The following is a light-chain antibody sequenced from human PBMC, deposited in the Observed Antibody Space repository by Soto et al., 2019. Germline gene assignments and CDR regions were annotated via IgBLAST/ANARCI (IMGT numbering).Light chain of an antibody. CDR1: SSNIGSNT. CDR2: SNN. CDR3: ASWDDSRNAVV. J-gene: IGLJ2*01. V-gene: IGLV1-44*01. Sequence: QSVLTQPPSASGTPGQRVTISCSGSSSNIGSNTVNWYQQLPGTAPKLLIYSNNQRPSGVPDRFSGSKSGTSASLAISGLQSEDEADYYCASWDDSRNAVVFGGGTKLTVL.